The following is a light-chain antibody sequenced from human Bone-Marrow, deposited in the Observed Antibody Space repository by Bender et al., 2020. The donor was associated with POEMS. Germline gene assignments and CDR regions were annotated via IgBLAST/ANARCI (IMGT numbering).Light chain of an antibody. CDR3: CSYAGSSLV. CDR1: SSDVGAYNY. V-gene: IGLV2-11*01. CDR2: DVN. Sequence: QSVLTQPRSVSGSPGQSVTISCTGTSSDVGAYNYVSWYQQYPGRAPQFIIYDVNRRPSRVPDRFSASKSGNTASLTISGLQAEDEADYYCCSYAGSSLVFGGGTKLTVL. J-gene: IGLJ3*02.